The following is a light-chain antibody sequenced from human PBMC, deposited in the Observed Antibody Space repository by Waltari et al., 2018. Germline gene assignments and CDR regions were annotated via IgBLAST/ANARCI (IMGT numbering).Light chain of an antibody. CDR1: QPISIY. Sequence: DIQLTQSPSSLSASVGDRVIITCRASQPISIYLNWYQQKPEKAPNPLIYAATILQSGVPSRFSGSGSGRDFSLTISSLQPEDFAIYYCQQSISNTRTFGQGTKLEIK. V-gene: IGKV1-39*01. CDR3: QQSISNTRT. J-gene: IGKJ2*02. CDR2: AAT.